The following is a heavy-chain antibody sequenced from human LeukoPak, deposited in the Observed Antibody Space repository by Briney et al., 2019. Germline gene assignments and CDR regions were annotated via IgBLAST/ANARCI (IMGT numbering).Heavy chain of an antibody. CDR3: ARVGYSYGSYYFDY. Sequence: ASVKVSCKASGYTFTSYDINWVRQATGQGREWMGWMNPKSGNTGYAQKFQGRVNITRNTSISTAYMELSSLRSEDTAVYYCARVGYSYGSYYFDYWGQGTLVTVSS. CDR2: MNPKSGNT. CDR1: GYTFTSYD. V-gene: IGHV1-8*03. D-gene: IGHD5-18*01. J-gene: IGHJ4*02.